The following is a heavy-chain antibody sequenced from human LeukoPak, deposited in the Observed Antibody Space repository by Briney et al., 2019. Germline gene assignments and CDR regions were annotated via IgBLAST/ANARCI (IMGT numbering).Heavy chain of an antibody. Sequence: GGSLRLSCEASGFTFSTYWMGWVRQAPGKGLEWVANIKQDGSLKYYVDSVKGRFTISRDNAKNSLYLRMNSLRAEDTALYYCAKDSEGLIVGATQFDYWGQGTLVTVSS. CDR3: AKDSEGLIVGATQFDY. CDR1: GFTFSTYW. V-gene: IGHV3-7*03. CDR2: IKQDGSLK. J-gene: IGHJ4*02. D-gene: IGHD1-26*01.